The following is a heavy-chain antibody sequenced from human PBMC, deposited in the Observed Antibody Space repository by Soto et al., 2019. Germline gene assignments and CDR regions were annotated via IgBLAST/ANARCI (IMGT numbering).Heavy chain of an antibody. CDR3: ARGIAPYYFDY. CDR1: GYTFTSYA. D-gene: IGHD6-13*01. V-gene: IGHV1-3*05. J-gene: IGHJ4*02. Sequence: QVQLVQSGAEEKKPGASVKVSCKASGYTFTSYAMHWVRQAPGQRLEWMGWINAGNGNTKYSQKFQGRVTITRDTSASTAYMELCSLRSEDTAVYSCARGIAPYYFDYWGQGTLVTVSS. CDR2: INAGNGNT.